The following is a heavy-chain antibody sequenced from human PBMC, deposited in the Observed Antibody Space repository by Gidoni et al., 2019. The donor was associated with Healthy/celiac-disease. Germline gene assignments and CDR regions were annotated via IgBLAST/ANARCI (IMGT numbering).Heavy chain of an antibody. CDR3: ARSYSTHFDY. CDR1: GFTFSSYS. Sequence: EVQLVEHGGGLLKPGGSLSLSCAASGFTFSSYSMNWVSQAPGKGLEWVSSISSISSYIYYADSVKGRFTISRDNAKNSLYLQMNSLRAEDTAVYYCARSYSTHFDYWGQGTLVTVSS. J-gene: IGHJ4*02. V-gene: IGHV3-21*01. D-gene: IGHD6-13*01. CDR2: ISSISSYI.